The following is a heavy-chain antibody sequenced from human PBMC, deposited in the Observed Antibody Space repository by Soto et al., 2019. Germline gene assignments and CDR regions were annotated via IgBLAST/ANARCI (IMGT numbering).Heavy chain of an antibody. V-gene: IGHV3-33*01. Sequence: QVNLVQSGGGLVQPGRSLRLSCEASGFTFRNSGMECIRQAPGKGLEWVARIWYDGSSQYYADSVKGRFTISRDNSKNTLYMEMNSVRVEDTAVYYCARDMDSTYAGMDVWGQGTTVIVYS. CDR2: IWYDGSSQ. CDR3: ARDMDSTYAGMDV. CDR1: GFTFRNSG. J-gene: IGHJ6*02. D-gene: IGHD2-2*01.